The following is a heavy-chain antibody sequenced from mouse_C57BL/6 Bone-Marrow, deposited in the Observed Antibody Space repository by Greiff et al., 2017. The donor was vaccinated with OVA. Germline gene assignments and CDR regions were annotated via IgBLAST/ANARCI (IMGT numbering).Heavy chain of an antibody. CDR2: ISSGGDSI. V-gene: IGHV5-9-1*02. J-gene: IGHJ3*01. CDR3: TRNNYGTSFSY. Sequence: EVKLVESGEGLVKPGGSLKLSCAASGFTFSSYDMSWVRQTPAKRLEWVAYISSGGDSIYYADTVKGRFTISRDNARNTLYLQMRSLKSDDTSMYYCTRNNYGTSFSYWGQGTLVTVSA. CDR1: GFTFSSYD. D-gene: IGHD1-1*01.